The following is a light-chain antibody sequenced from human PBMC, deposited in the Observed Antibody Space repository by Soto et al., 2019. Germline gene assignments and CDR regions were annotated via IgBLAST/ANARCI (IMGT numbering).Light chain of an antibody. CDR2: EGS. V-gene: IGLV2-23*01. CDR3: CSYAGSSTAI. J-gene: IGLJ2*01. Sequence: QSVLTQPASVSGSPGQSITISCTGTSSDVGSDNLVSWYQQHPGKAPKLMIYEGSKRPSGVSNRFSGSKSGNTASLTISGLQAEDAADYYCCSYAGSSTAIFGGGTQLTVL. CDR1: SSDVGSDNL.